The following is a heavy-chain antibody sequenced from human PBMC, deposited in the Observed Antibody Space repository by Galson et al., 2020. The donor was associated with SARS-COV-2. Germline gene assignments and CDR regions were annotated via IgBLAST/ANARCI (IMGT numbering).Heavy chain of an antibody. CDR1: GDSVSSNSAV. V-gene: IGHV6-1*01. CDR2: XXXXXXXXX. D-gene: IGHD3-10*01. J-gene: IGHJ5*02. CDR3: ARDRPSMVRGIILTPGWFDI. Sequence: SQTLSLTCAISGDSVSSNSAVXXXXXXXXXXGLXXXXXXXXXXXXXXXXXVSVKSRIRINPDTSQNQFSLQLNSVTPDDTAVYYCARDRPSMVRGIILTPGWFDIWGQGTLVTVSS.